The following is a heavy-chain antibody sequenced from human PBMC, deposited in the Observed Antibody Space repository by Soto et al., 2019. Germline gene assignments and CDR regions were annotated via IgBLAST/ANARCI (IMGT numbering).Heavy chain of an antibody. D-gene: IGHD3-16*01. CDR2: INPAGTIT. V-gene: IGHV3-74*01. Sequence: LRLSCAASGFPFSHYWMHWVRQTPGKGLVWVSRINPAGTITNYADSVEGRFTISRDNADSALFLQMNSLSAEDTAIYYCTSDTFGLRDTWGQGTLVTVSS. J-gene: IGHJ5*02. CDR1: GFPFSHYW. CDR3: TSDTFGLRDT.